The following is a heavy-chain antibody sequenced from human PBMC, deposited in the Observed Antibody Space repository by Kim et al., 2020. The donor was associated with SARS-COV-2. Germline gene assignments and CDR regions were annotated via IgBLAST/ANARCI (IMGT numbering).Heavy chain of an antibody. D-gene: IGHD6-19*01. Sequence: ASVKVSCKASGYTFTSYAMHWVRQAPGQRLEWMGWINAGNGNTKYSQKFQGRVTITRDTSASTAYMELSSLRSEDTAVYYCAREEGSGWYEYYFDYWGQGTLVTVSS. J-gene: IGHJ4*02. CDR3: AREEGSGWYEYYFDY. CDR2: INAGNGNT. CDR1: GYTFTSYA. V-gene: IGHV1-3*01.